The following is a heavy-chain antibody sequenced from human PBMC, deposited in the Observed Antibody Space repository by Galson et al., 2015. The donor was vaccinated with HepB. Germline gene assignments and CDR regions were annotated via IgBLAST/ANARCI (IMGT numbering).Heavy chain of an antibody. CDR3: TTDLGDYASDY. D-gene: IGHD3-16*01. J-gene: IGHJ4*02. CDR2: IKSKTDGGTT. V-gene: IGHV3-15*01. CDR1: GFTFSNAW. Sequence: LRLSCAASGFTFSNAWMSWVRQAPGKGLEWVGRIKSKTDGGTTDYAAPVKGRFTISRDDSKNTLYLQMNSLKTEDTAVYYCTTDLGDYASDYWGQGTLVTVSS.